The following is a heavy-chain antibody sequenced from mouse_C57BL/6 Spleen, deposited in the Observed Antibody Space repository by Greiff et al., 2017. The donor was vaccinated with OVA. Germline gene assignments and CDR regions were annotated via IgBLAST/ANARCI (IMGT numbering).Heavy chain of an antibody. CDR1: GYTFTDYN. V-gene: IGHV1-18*01. J-gene: IGHJ3*01. Sequence: EVHLVESGPELVKPGASVKIPCKASGYTFTDYNMDWVKQSHGKSLEWIGDINPNNGGTIYNQKFKGKATLTVDKSSSTAYMELRSLTSEDTAVYYCARWSDGYPFAYWGQGTLVTVSA. D-gene: IGHD2-3*01. CDR3: ARWSDGYPFAY. CDR2: INPNNGGT.